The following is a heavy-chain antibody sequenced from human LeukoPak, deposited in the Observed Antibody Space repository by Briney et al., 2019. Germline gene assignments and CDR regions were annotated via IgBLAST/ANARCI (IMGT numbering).Heavy chain of an antibody. CDR1: GGTFSSYA. J-gene: IGHJ6*02. CDR2: IIPIFGIA. D-gene: IGHD6-13*01. Sequence: SVTVSCKASGGTFSSYAISWVRQAPGQGLEWMGRIIPIFGIANYAQKFQGRVTITADKSTSTAYMELSSLRSEDTAVYYCARVVYSTGMDVWGQGTTVTVSS. V-gene: IGHV1-69*04. CDR3: ARVVYSTGMDV.